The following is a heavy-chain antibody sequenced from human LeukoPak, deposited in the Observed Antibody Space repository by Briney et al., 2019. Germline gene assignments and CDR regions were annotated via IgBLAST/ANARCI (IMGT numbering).Heavy chain of an antibody. V-gene: IGHV3-23*01. J-gene: IGHJ4*02. CDR3: AKDTAMVQYYFDY. Sequence: GGSLRLSCAASGFTFSSYAMSWVRQAPGKGLEWASAISGSGGSTYYADSVKGRFTISRDNSKNTLYLQMNSLRAEDTAVYYCAKDTAMVQYYFDYWGQGTLVTVSS. CDR1: GFTFSSYA. D-gene: IGHD5-18*01. CDR2: ISGSGGST.